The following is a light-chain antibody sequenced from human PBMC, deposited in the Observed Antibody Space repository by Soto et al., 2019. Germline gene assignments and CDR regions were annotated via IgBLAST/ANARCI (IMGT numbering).Light chain of an antibody. Sequence: DIQMTQSPSSLSASEGDRVTITCRPSQSTNTYLNWYQQKPGKAPKLLIYAASNLQSGVPSRFSGSGSGTDFILTISSLQPEDFATYYCQQSYSLPITFGQGTRLEIK. CDR1: QSTNTY. CDR3: QQSYSLPIT. CDR2: AAS. J-gene: IGKJ5*01. V-gene: IGKV1-39*01.